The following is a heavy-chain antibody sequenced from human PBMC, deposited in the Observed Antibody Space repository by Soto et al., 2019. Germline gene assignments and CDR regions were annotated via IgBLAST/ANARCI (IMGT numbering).Heavy chain of an antibody. J-gene: IGHJ4*02. CDR1: GFSLTDYY. CDR2: ITSSATAK. CDR3: ARGRGDSSGSYYFDY. D-gene: IGHD3-22*01. Sequence: LRLSCAVSGFSLTDYYMTWIRQAPGRGLEWVSHITSSATAKHYADSVKGRFTISKDNAENSLYLQMNSLRAEDTAMYYCARGRGDSSGSYYFDYWGQGTLVTVS. V-gene: IGHV3-11*01.